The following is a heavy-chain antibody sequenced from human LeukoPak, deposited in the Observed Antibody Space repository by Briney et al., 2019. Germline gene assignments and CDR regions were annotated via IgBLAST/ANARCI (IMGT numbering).Heavy chain of an antibody. J-gene: IGHJ4*02. D-gene: IGHD6-13*01. CDR2: IDSSSSFI. Sequence: GGSLRLSCAASGFTFSSYSMNWVRRAPGKGLEWVSSIDSSSSFIYYADSVKGRFTISRDNAKNSLYLQMNSLRAEDTAVYYCAKKGSRIAAAGPYFDYWGQGTLVTVSS. CDR3: AKKGSRIAAAGPYFDY. CDR1: GFTFSSYS. V-gene: IGHV3-21*01.